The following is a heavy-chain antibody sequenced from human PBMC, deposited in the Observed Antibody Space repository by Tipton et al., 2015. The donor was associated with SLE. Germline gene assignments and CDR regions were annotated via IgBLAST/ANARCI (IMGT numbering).Heavy chain of an antibody. CDR2: IYYSGST. Sequence: QLEQSGPEVKPSETLSLTCTVSGGSISSYYWSWIRQPPGKGLEWIGYIYYSGSTNYNPSLKSRVTISVDTSKNQFSLKLSSVTAADTAVYYCARQGQQLVRPYYYGMDVWGQGTTVTVSS. CDR3: ARQGQQLVRPYYYGMDV. CDR1: GGSISSYY. V-gene: IGHV4-59*08. D-gene: IGHD6-13*01. J-gene: IGHJ6*02.